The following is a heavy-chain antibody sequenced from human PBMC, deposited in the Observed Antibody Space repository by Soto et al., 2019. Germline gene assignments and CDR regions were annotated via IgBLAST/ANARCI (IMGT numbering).Heavy chain of an antibody. V-gene: IGHV3-48*01. J-gene: IGHJ5*02. CDR3: ARDPLQDIVVVVAATPFWFDP. CDR1: GFTFSSYS. CDR2: ISSSSSTI. D-gene: IGHD2-15*01. Sequence: GGSLRLSCAASGFTFSSYSMNWVRQAPGKGLEWVSYISSSSSTIYYADSVKGRFTISRDNAKNSLYLQMNSLRAEDTAVYYCARDPLQDIVVVVAATPFWFDPWGQGTLVTVSS.